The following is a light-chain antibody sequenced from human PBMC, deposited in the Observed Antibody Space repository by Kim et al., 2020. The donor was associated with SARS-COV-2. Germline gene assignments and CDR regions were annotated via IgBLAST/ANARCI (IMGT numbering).Light chain of an antibody. J-gene: IGLJ2*01. CDR3: ASWDASLSGLV. CDR2: RNT. CDR1: SSNIGSDY. V-gene: IGLV1-47*01. Sequence: SELTQPPSASGTPGQRVTISCSGSSSNIGSDYAYWYQHLPGAAPKVLIYRNTQRPSGVPDRFSGSKSDTSASLAISGLRSEDEGDYYCASWDASLSGLVFGGGTQLTVL.